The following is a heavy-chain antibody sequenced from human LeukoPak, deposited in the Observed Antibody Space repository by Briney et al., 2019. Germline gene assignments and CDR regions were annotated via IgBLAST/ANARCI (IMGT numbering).Heavy chain of an antibody. CDR3: ARARPSMWIDY. J-gene: IGHJ4*02. CDR1: GFTFSDYY. D-gene: IGHD5-12*01. V-gene: IGHV3-11*04. CDR2: IGSSGSTI. Sequence: PGGSRRLSCAASGFTFSDYYMSWIRQAPGKGLEWVSYIGSSGSTIYYADSVKGRFTISRDNAKNSLYLQMNSLRPEDTAVYYCARARPSMWIDYWGQGTLVTVSS.